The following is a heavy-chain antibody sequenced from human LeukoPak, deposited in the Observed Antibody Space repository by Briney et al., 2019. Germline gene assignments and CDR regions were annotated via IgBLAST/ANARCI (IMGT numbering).Heavy chain of an antibody. Sequence: GGSLRLSCAASGFTFRSYSMNWVRHAPGKGLEWVSSISSSSSYIYYADSVKGRFTISRDNAKNSLYLQMNSLRAEDTAVYYCASGIVVVTATSFDSLSYWGQGTLVTVSS. CDR3: ASGIVVVTATSFDSLSY. J-gene: IGHJ4*02. CDR1: GFTFRSYS. D-gene: IGHD2-21*02. V-gene: IGHV3-21*01. CDR2: ISSSSSYI.